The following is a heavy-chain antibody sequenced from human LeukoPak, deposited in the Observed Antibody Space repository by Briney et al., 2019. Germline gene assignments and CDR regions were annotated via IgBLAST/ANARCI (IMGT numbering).Heavy chain of an antibody. J-gene: IGHJ6*02. CDR3: AKDPGYCSSTSCYFGYYYYGMDV. CDR2: ISSSGGST. Sequence: GGSLRLSCAASGFTFSSYAMSCVRQAPGKGLEWVSAISSSGGSTYYADSVKGRFTISRDNSKNTLYLQMNSLRAEDTAVYYCAKDPGYCSSTSCYFGYYYYGMDVWGQGTTVTVSS. V-gene: IGHV3-23*01. D-gene: IGHD2-2*03. CDR1: GFTFSSYA.